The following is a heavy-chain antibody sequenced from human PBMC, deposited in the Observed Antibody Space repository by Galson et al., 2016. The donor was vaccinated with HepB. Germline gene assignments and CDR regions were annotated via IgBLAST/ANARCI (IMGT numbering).Heavy chain of an antibody. Sequence: LSCAASFFSFLRSALSWVRQAPGKGLEWVSAISGSGGNSYYADSVKGRFTISRDNSKNTLYVQMHSLRAEDTAVYYCAKDYYDSSGYRSYWYFDLWGRGTLVTVSS. CDR3: AKDYYDSSGYRSYWYFDL. V-gene: IGHV3-23*01. D-gene: IGHD3-22*01. CDR2: ISGSGGNS. CDR1: FFSFLRSA. J-gene: IGHJ2*01.